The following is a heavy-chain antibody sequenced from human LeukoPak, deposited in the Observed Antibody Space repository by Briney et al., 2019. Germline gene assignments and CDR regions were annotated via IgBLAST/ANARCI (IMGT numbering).Heavy chain of an antibody. Sequence: SETLSLTCTVSGGSISSSSYYWGWIRQPPGKGLEWIGSIYYSGSTYYNPSLKSRVTISVDTSKNQFSLKLSSVTAADTAVYYCARDIGWTKGPFDYWGQGTLVTVSS. D-gene: IGHD2-15*01. CDR1: GGSISSSSYY. V-gene: IGHV4-39*07. CDR3: ARDIGWTKGPFDY. J-gene: IGHJ4*02. CDR2: IYYSGST.